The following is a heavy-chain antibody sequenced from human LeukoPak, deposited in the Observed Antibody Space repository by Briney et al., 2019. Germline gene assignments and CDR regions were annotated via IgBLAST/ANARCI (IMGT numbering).Heavy chain of an antibody. D-gene: IGHD5-12*01. V-gene: IGHV4-39*07. CDR1: GGSISSSSYY. J-gene: IGHJ4*02. CDR2: MYSSGST. CDR3: ARSGSGYLRYYFDY. Sequence: SETLYLTCTVSGGSISSSSYYWGRIRQPPGKGLEWIGSMYSSGSTYYNPSLKSRVTISVDTSKNQFSLKLSSVTAADTAVYYCARSGSGYLRYYFDYWGQGTLVTVSS.